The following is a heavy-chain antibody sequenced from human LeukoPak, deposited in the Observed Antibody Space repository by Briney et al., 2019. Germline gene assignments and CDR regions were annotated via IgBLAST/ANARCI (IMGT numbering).Heavy chain of an antibody. Sequence: SVKVSRKASGGTFSSYAISWVRQAPGQGLEWMGGIIPIFGTANYAQKFQGRVTITADESTSTAYMELSSLRSEDTAVYYCARGAAVAGYYFDYWGQGTLVTVSS. D-gene: IGHD6-19*01. V-gene: IGHV1-69*13. CDR2: IIPIFGTA. J-gene: IGHJ4*02. CDR3: ARGAAVAGYYFDY. CDR1: GGTFSSYA.